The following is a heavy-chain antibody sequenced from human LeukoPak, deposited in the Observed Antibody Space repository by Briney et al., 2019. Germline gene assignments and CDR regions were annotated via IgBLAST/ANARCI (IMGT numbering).Heavy chain of an antibody. D-gene: IGHD6-19*01. Sequence: SETLSLTRTVSCFAISSGHYSGWTWQPPGKGLEWIASISHSGTTFYNPSLKSRVTISVDTSKNQFSLTVTSVTAADTAVYYCSRGQRISAVAVWGQGTLVTVSS. CDR2: ISHSGTT. J-gene: IGHJ4*02. V-gene: IGHV4-38-2*02. CDR1: CFAISSGHY. CDR3: SRGQRISAVAV.